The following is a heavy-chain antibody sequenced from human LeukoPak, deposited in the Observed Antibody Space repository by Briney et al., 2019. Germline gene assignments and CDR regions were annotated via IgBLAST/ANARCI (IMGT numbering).Heavy chain of an antibody. CDR1: GFTFSRYA. CDR3: VKDVAGSYAFDY. Sequence: GGSLRLSCSASGFTFSRYAMHWVRQAPGKGLEYVSGINDNGGRTHYGDSVKGRFSISRDNSKNTLHLQMSTLRAEDAALYYCVKDVAGSYAFDYWGQGILVTVAS. V-gene: IGHV3-64D*09. J-gene: IGHJ4*02. CDR2: INDNGGRT. D-gene: IGHD1-26*01.